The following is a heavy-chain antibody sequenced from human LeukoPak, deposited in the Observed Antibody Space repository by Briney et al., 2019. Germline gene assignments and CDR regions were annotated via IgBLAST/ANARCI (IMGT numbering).Heavy chain of an antibody. V-gene: IGHV4-61*01. CDR2: ISYSGST. CDR1: GDSINSINKYY. CDR3: VRGGPENDNWRYYVDF. J-gene: IGHJ4*02. D-gene: IGHD1-1*01. Sequence: SETLSLTCTVSGDSINSINKYYWSWIRQSPGKGLEWIGYISYSGSTNYNPSLKSRVTISVDTSKNQFSLKMTSVTAADTAVYYCVRGGPENDNWRYYVDFWGQGSLVTVSS.